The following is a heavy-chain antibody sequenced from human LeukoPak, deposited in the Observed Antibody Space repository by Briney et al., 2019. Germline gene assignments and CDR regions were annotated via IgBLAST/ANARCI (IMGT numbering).Heavy chain of an antibody. J-gene: IGHJ4*02. CDR3: ARQISGVVRIDY. CDR2: INPSGGST. CDR1: GYTFTSYY. D-gene: IGHD3-3*01. Sequence: GASVKVSCKASGYTFTSYYMHWVRQAPGQGLEWMGIINPSGGSTSYAQKFQGRVTMTRDTSTSTAYMELRSLRSDDTAVYYCARQISGVVRIDYWGQGTLVTVSS. V-gene: IGHV1-46*01.